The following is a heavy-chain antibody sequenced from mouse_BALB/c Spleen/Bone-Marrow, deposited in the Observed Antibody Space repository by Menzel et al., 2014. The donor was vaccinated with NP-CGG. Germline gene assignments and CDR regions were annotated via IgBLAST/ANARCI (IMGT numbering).Heavy chain of an antibody. Sequence: EVKVVESGGGLVQPGGSLKLSCAASGFTFSSYGMSWVRQTPDKRLEFVATINTNGGDTYYPDSVKGRFTISRDNAKNTLYLQTSSLKSEDTAMYYCARGDDYVSWFAYWGQGTLVTVSA. J-gene: IGHJ3*01. V-gene: IGHV5-6-3*01. CDR3: ARGDDYVSWFAY. CDR1: GFTFSSYG. D-gene: IGHD2-4*01. CDR2: INTNGGDT.